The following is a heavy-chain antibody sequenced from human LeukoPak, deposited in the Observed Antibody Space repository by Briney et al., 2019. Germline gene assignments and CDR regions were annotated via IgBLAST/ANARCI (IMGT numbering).Heavy chain of an antibody. CDR3: AREHPGHQLPPDY. D-gene: IGHD2-2*01. CDR1: GFTFSSYW. V-gene: IGHV3-7*01. Sequence: GGSLRLSCAASGFTFSSYWMSWVRQAPGKGLEWVVNIKRDGSEKYYVDSVKGRFTISRDNAKNSLYLQMNSLRAEDTAVYYCAREHPGHQLPPDYWGQGTLVTVSS. J-gene: IGHJ4*02. CDR2: IKRDGSEK.